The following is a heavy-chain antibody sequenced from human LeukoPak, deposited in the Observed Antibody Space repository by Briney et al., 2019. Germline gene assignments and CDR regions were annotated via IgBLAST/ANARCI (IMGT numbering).Heavy chain of an antibody. CDR3: ARFPYSGYDYWYFDL. V-gene: IGHV4-31*03. CDR2: IYYSGST. Sequence: PSQTLSLTCTVSGGSISSGGYFWTWIRQHPGKALERIGYIYYSGSTYYNPSLKSRVTISVYTSKNQFSLKLSAVTAEDTAVYHCARFPYSGYDYWYFDLWGRGTLVTVSS. CDR1: GGSISSGGYF. D-gene: IGHD5-12*01. J-gene: IGHJ2*01.